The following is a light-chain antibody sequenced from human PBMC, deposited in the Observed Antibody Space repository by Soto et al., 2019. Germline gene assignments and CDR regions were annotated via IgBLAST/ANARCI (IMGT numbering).Light chain of an antibody. V-gene: IGKV3-15*01. CDR3: LQHYSWPWT. J-gene: IGKJ1*01. Sequence: IVWTHSPCTLSLSPLYRATLSCMASQSARSSLGWYQQKPGQPPRLLIHDVSTRAIGVPARFSGSGSETEFTLTISGLQSEDSGVYYCLQHYSWPWTFGQGTKVDIK. CDR2: DVS. CDR1: QSARSS.